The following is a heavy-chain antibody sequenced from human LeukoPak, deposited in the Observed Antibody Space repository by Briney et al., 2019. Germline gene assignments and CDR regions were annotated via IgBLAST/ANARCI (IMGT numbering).Heavy chain of an antibody. CDR1: GGTFSSYD. V-gene: IGHV1-69*05. J-gene: IGHJ5*02. CDR2: IIPIFGTA. Sequence: GSSVKVSCKASGGTFSSYDISWVRQAPGQGLEWMGGIIPIFGTANYAQKFQGRVTITTDESTSTAYMELSSLRSEDTAVYYCAREMGYCTNGVCQGPHWFDPWGQGTLVTVSS. D-gene: IGHD2-8*01. CDR3: AREMGYCTNGVCQGPHWFDP.